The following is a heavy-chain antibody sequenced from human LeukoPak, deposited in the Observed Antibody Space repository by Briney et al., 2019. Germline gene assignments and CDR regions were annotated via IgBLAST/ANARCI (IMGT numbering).Heavy chain of an antibody. CDR1: GFTFSETW. J-gene: IGHJ3*02. V-gene: IGHV3-7*01. CDR3: ARPGVAGGAFDI. Sequence: GGSLRLSCAASGFTFSETWMNWVRRAAGKGLEWVGNIQRDGSETYYVDSVGGRFTISTDNLKISLYLEISSLRADDTAVYYCARPGVAGGAFDIWGQGTEVTVSS. CDR2: IQRDGSET. D-gene: IGHD1-26*01.